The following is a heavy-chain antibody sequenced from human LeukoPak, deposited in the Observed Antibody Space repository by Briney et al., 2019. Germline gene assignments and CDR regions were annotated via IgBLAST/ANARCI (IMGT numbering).Heavy chain of an antibody. V-gene: IGHV3-15*01. CDR1: GFTFSSYA. J-gene: IGHJ4*02. D-gene: IGHD3-22*01. CDR3: TTITMIIVDPKTPFDY. Sequence: PGGSLRLSCAASGFTFSSYAMNWVRQAPGKGLEWVGRIKSTTDGGTTDYAAPVKGRFIISRDDSKNTLYLQMNSLKTEDTAVYYCTTITMIIVDPKTPFDYWGQGTLVTVSS. CDR2: IKSTTDGGTT.